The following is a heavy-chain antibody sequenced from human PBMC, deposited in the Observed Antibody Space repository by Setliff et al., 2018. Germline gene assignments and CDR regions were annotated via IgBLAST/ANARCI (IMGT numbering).Heavy chain of an antibody. CDR1: GGTFSTYG. Sequence: SVKVSCKASGGTFSTYGITWVRQAPGQGLEWVGGIMPIFGTINYAQKFQGRVTIITDESTSTAYMELSSLRTEDSAVYYCAREGVDTRSSTDYRYYMDVWGKGTTVTVSS. J-gene: IGHJ6*03. CDR3: AREGVDTRSSTDYRYYMDV. CDR2: IMPIFGTI. D-gene: IGHD5-18*01. V-gene: IGHV1-69*05.